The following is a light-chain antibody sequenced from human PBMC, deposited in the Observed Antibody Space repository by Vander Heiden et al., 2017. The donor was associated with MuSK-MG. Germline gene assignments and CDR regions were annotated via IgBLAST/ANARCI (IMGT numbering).Light chain of an antibody. CDR1: QSVSSY. J-gene: IGKJ5*01. V-gene: IGKV3-11*01. Sequence: EIVLTQSPATLSLSPGERATLSCRASQSVSSYLAWYQQKPGQAPRLLIYDASNRTTGIPARFSGSGPGTDFTLSISSREPEDFAVYYCQQRSNWPPITFGQGTRLEIK. CDR3: QQRSNWPPIT. CDR2: DAS.